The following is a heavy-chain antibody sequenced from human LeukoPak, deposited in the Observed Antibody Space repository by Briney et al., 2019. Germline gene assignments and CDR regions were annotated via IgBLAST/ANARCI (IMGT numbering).Heavy chain of an antibody. CDR3: ASRNYDFWSGYWTWGFDP. Sequence: SETLSLTCAVYGGSFSGCYWSWIRQPPGKGLEWIGEINHSGSTNYNPSLKSRVTISVDTSKNQFSLKLSSVTAADTAVYYCASRNYDFWSGYWTWGFDPWGQGTLVTVSS. CDR1: GGSFSGCY. V-gene: IGHV4-34*01. CDR2: INHSGST. J-gene: IGHJ5*02. D-gene: IGHD3-3*01.